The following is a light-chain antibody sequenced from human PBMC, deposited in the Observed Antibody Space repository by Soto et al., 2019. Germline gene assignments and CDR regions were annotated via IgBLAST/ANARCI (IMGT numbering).Light chain of an antibody. Sequence: VLKYPASGCGAPGPKGPPSCSRKSTKIGNNYVSWYLQLPGTAPKLLIYENNKRPSGIPDRFSGSKSGTSATLGITGLQTGDEADYYCGTWDSTLSAPYVFGTGTRSPS. J-gene: IGLJ1*01. V-gene: IGLV1-51*02. CDR3: GTWDSTLSAPYV. CDR2: ENN. CDR1: STKIGNNY.